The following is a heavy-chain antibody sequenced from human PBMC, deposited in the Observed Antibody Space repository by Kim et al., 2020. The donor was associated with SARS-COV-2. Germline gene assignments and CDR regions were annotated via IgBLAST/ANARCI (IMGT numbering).Heavy chain of an antibody. J-gene: IGHJ4*02. Sequence: GGSLRLSCAASGLTFSNYWMSWVRQAPGKGLEWVANMIPDGSQKYYVDSVKGRFTISRDNAEKSVDLQMNGLRAEDTAVYYCATFWSGTFDNWGQGTLVT. CDR2: MIPDGSQK. CDR1: GLTFSNYW. V-gene: IGHV3-7*01. CDR3: ATFWSGTFDN. D-gene: IGHD3-3*01.